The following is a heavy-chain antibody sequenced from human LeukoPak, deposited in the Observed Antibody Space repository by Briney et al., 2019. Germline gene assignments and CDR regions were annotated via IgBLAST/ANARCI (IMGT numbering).Heavy chain of an antibody. CDR3: ARGHTVAQRLSVFDY. D-gene: IGHD2-21*01. CDR2: ISGSGGST. V-gene: IGHV3-23*01. CDR1: GGSFSGYY. J-gene: IGHJ4*02. Sequence: ETLSLTCAVYGGSFSGYYWSWIRQAPGKGLEWVSAISGSGGSTYYADSVKGRFTISRDNSKNTLYLQMNSLGAEDTAVYYCARGHTVAQRLSVFDYWGQGTLVTVSS.